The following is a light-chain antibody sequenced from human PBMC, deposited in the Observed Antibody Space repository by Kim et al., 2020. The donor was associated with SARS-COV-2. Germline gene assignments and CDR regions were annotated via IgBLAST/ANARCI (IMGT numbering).Light chain of an antibody. CDR1: QSLLYPSNNKNY. CDR3: HQFYSSPWT. Sequence: ATINCKSSQSLLYPSNNKNYLTWYQQKPGQPPKLLLYWTSTRESGVPDRFSGSGSGTDFTLTISSLQAEDVAVYYCHQFYSSPWTFGQGTKVDIK. V-gene: IGKV4-1*01. J-gene: IGKJ1*01. CDR2: WTS.